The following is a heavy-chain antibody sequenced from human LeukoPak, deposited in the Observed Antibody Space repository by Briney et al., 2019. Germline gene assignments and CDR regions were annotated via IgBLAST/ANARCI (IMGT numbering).Heavy chain of an antibody. V-gene: IGHV4-30-4*01. J-gene: IGHJ4*02. CDR3: ARGSDYYDSGSFSY. CDR2: IYYSGTT. D-gene: IGHD3-10*01. CDR1: GGSISSGDYY. Sequence: PSQTLSLTCTVSGGSISSGDYYWSWVRQPPGKGLEWIGYIYYSGTTYYNPSLKSRATISVDTSKNEFSLKLSSVTAADTAVYYCARGSDYYDSGSFSYWGQGTLVTVSS.